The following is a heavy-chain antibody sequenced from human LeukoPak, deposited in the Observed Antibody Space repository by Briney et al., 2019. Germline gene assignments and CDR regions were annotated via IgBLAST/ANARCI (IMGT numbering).Heavy chain of an antibody. CDR3: ARDNSVGDNAWWFDP. V-gene: IGHV1-46*01. Sequence: ASVKVSCKASGYTFTRYYMHWVRQAPGQGLEWMGLINPTGGSTGYAQKLQGRVTMTRDMSTSTDYMELSSLGAEDTAIYYCARDNSVGDNAWWFDPWGQGTLVTVSS. CDR1: GYTFTRYY. D-gene: IGHD1-26*01. CDR2: INPTGGST. J-gene: IGHJ5*02.